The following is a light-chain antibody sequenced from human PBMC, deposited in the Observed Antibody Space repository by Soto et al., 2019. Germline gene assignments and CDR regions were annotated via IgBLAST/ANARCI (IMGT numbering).Light chain of an antibody. V-gene: IGKV3D-20*01. CDR2: DAA. J-gene: IGKJ1*01. CDR3: QQYGSSTWT. CDR1: QSVSSNY. Sequence: EIVLTQSPATLSLSPGERAALSCGASQSVSSNYLAWYQQKPGLAPSLLIYDAARRATGIPDRFSGSGSGTDFILSISRLEPEDFAVYYCQQYGSSTWTFGQGTKVEIK.